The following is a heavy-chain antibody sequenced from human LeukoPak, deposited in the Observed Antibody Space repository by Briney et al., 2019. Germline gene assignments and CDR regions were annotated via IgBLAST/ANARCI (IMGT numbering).Heavy chain of an antibody. J-gene: IGHJ4*02. CDR3: ARVLSVSYCDS. Sequence: GGSPRLSCAASGFTVSSNYMSWVRQAPGKGLEWVSVIYSGGTTYYADSVKGRFTISRDNSKNTLYLQMNSLRGEDTAVYYCARVLSVSYCDSWGQGTLVTVSS. D-gene: IGHD2/OR15-2a*01. V-gene: IGHV3-53*01. CDR1: GFTVSSNY. CDR2: IYSGGTT.